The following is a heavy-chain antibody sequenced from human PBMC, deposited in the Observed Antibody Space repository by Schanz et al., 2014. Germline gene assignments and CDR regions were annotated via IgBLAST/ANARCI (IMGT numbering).Heavy chain of an antibody. J-gene: IGHJ4*02. V-gene: IGHV4-59*01. CDR1: GGSISSYY. CDR2: RDSSGST. Sequence: QVQLQESGPGLVKPSETLSLTCTVSGGSISSYYWSWIRQPPGKGLEWIGHRDSSGSTKYNPSLKSRVTISIDKSKNQISLRPTSVTEADTAVYYCARDGLGADYWGQGTLVTVSA. CDR3: ARDGLGADY.